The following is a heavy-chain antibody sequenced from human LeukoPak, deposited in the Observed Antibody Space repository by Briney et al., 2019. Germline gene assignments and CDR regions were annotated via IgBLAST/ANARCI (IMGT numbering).Heavy chain of an antibody. V-gene: IGHV4-39*01. CDR3: VRQRDWGSSYHFDY. J-gene: IGHJ4*02. D-gene: IGHD7-27*01. CDR1: GGSISNSSYY. Sequence: SETLSLTCTVSGGSISNSSYYWGWIRQPPGKGLEWIGCIYYSGSTYYNPSLKSRVTISVDTSKNQFSLKQSSVTVADTAVYYCVRQRDWGSSYHFDYWGQGTLVTVST. CDR2: IYYSGST.